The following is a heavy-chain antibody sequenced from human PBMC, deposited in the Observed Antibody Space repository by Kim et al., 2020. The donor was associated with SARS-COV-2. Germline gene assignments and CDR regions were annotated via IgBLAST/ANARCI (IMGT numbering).Heavy chain of an antibody. CDR1: GFTFSSYA. CDR3: AKEFTIFGVVIIPSDGDY. Sequence: GGSLRLSCAASGFTFSSYAMSWVRQAPGKGLEWVSAISGSGGSTYYADSVKGRFTISRDNSKNTLYLQMNSLRAEDTAVYYCAKEFTIFGVVIIPSDGDYWGQGTLVTVSS. V-gene: IGHV3-23*01. J-gene: IGHJ4*02. CDR2: ISGSGGST. D-gene: IGHD3-3*01.